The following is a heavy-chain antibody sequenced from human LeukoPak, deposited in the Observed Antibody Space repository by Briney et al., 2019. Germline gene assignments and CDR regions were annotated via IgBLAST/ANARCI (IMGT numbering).Heavy chain of an antibody. Sequence: GDSLKISCKGSGYSFTTYWIGWVRRMPGKGLEWMGIIYPGDSDTRYSPSFQGQVTISADKSISTAYLQWSSLKASDTAMYYCASGFGYSGSYHYFDYWGQGTLVTVSS. V-gene: IGHV5-51*01. D-gene: IGHD1-26*01. CDR3: ASGFGYSGSYHYFDY. J-gene: IGHJ4*02. CDR1: GYSFTTYW. CDR2: IYPGDSDT.